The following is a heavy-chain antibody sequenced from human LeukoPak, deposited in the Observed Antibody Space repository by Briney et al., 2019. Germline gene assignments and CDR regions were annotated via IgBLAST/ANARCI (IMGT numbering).Heavy chain of an antibody. CDR2: IWYDGSNK. J-gene: IGHJ4*02. V-gene: IGHV3-33*01. D-gene: IGHD3-10*01. CDR1: GFTFSSYG. Sequence: GRSLRLSCAASGFTFSSYGMHWVRQAPGKGLEWVAVIWYDGSNKYYADSVKGRFTISRDNSKNSLYLQMNSLRAEDTAVYYCARDPGFGELFWDYWGQGTLVTASS. CDR3: ARDPGFGELFWDY.